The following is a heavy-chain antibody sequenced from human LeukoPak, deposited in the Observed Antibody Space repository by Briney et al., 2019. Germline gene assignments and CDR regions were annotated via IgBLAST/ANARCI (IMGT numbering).Heavy chain of an antibody. Sequence: SETLSLTCTVSGGSISSYYWSWIRQPAGKGLEWIGSIYYSGSTYYNPSLKSRVTISVDTSKNQFSLKLSSVTAADTAVYYCARAQPADNYYDSSGYLDAFDIWGQGTMVTVSS. D-gene: IGHD3-22*01. CDR2: IYYSGST. CDR3: ARAQPADNYYDSSGYLDAFDI. CDR1: GGSISSYY. V-gene: IGHV4-4*07. J-gene: IGHJ3*02.